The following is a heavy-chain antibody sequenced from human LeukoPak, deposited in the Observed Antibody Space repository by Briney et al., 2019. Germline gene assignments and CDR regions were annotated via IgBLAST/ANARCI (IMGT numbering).Heavy chain of an antibody. D-gene: IGHD3/OR15-3a*01. CDR1: GYTFNSYG. Sequence: ASVKVSCKASGYTFNSYGISWVRQAPGQGLEWMGWINPNSGGTNYAQKFQGRVTMTRDTSISTAYMELSRLRSDDTAVYYCARALGTGDYWGQGTLVTVSS. CDR3: ARALGTGDY. CDR2: INPNSGGT. V-gene: IGHV1-2*02. J-gene: IGHJ4*02.